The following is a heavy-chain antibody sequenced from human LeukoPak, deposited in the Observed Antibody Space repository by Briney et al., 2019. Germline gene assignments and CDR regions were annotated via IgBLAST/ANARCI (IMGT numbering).Heavy chain of an antibody. Sequence: SETLSLTCTVSGGSISSYYWSWIRQPAGKGLEWIGRIYTSGSTNYNPSLKNRVTMSVDTSKNQFSLKLSSVTAADTAVYYCARDMSRNDQLPLLNWFDPWGQGTLVTVSS. CDR1: GGSISSYY. J-gene: IGHJ5*02. CDR3: ARDMSRNDQLPLLNWFDP. V-gene: IGHV4-4*07. D-gene: IGHD2-2*01. CDR2: IYTSGST.